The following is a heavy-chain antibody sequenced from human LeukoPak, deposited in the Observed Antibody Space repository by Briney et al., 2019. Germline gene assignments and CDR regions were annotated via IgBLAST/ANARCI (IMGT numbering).Heavy chain of an antibody. CDR3: AGVGPHGDYLDY. CDR2: IYYSGST. V-gene: IGHV4-31*03. J-gene: IGHJ4*02. CDR1: GGSISSGGYY. D-gene: IGHD4-17*01. Sequence: SQTLSLTCTVSGGSISSGGYYWSWIRQHPGKGLEWIGYIYYSGSTYYNPSLKSRVTISVDTSKNQFSLKLSSVTAADTAVYYCAGVGPHGDYLDYWGQGTLVTVSS.